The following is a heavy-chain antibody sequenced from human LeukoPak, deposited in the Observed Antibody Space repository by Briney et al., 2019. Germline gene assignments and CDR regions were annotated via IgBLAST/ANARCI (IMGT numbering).Heavy chain of an antibody. J-gene: IGHJ3*02. D-gene: IGHD3-10*01. CDR3: ARGSLRHYYGSGSYYKSAGAQKANAFDI. CDR1: GYTFTGYY. V-gene: IGHV1-2*02. Sequence: ASVKVSCKASGYTFTGYYMHWVRQAPGQGLEWMGWINPNSGGTNYAQKFQGRVTMTRDTSISTAYVELSRLRSDDTAVYYCARGSLRHYYGSGSYYKSAGAQKANAFDIWGQGTMVTVSS. CDR2: INPNSGGT.